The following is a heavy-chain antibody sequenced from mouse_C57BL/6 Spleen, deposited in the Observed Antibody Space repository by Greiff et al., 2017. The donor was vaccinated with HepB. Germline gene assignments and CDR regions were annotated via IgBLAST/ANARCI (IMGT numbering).Heavy chain of an antibody. J-gene: IGHJ1*03. D-gene: IGHD1-1*01. CDR1: GFTFTDYY. Sequence: VESGGGLVQPGGSLSLSCAASGFTFTDYYMSWVRQPPGKALEWLGFIRNKANGYTTESSASVKGRFTISRDNSQSILYLQMNALRAEDSATYYCARPNYYGSYWYFDVWGTGTTVTVSS. V-gene: IGHV7-3*01. CDR3: ARPNYYGSYWYFDV. CDR2: IRNKANGYTT.